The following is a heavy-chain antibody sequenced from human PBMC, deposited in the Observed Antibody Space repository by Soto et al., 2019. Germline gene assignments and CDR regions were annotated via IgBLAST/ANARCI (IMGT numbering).Heavy chain of an antibody. CDR1: GGSIISSSYY. CDR3: VRPAAGS. J-gene: IGHJ4*02. V-gene: IGHV4-39*01. CDR2: IHYSGST. Sequence: SSETLSLTCTVSGGSIISSSYYWGWIRQPPGKGLEWIGSIHYSGSTYYNPSLQSRVTISVDTSKNQFSLKLTSVTATDTAVYYCVRPAAGSWGQGTLVTVSS.